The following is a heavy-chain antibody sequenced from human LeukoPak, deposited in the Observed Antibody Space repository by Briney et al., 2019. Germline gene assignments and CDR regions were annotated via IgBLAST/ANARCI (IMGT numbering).Heavy chain of an antibody. D-gene: IGHD3-22*01. CDR2: IYHSGST. CDR3: ARVVYDSSGYRVDY. J-gene: IGHJ4*02. CDR1: GYSISSGYY. V-gene: IGHV4-38-2*02. Sequence: SETLSLTCTVSGYSISSGYYWGWIRQPPGKGLEWIGSIYHSGSTYYNPSLKSRVTISVDTSKNQSSLKLSSVTAADTAVYYCARVVYDSSGYRVDYWGQGTLVTVSS.